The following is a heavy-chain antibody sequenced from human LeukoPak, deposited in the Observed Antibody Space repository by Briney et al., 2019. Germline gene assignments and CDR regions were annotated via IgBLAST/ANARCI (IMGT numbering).Heavy chain of an antibody. CDR2: ISSSGSTI. V-gene: IGHV3-48*03. D-gene: IGHD5-18*01. J-gene: IGHJ4*02. Sequence: GGFLRLSCAASGFTFSSSEMNWVRQAPGKGLEWVSYISSSGSTIYYADSVKGRFTISRDNAKNSLYLQMNSLRAEDTAVYYCASNVDTATRAYWGQGTLVTVSS. CDR1: GFTFSSSE. CDR3: ASNVDTATRAY.